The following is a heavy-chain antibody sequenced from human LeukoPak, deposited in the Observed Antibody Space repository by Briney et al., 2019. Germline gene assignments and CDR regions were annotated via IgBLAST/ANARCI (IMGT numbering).Heavy chain of an antibody. CDR1: GFTLSSYA. CDR3: ARLCIVGTKSAFDI. CDR2: ISVSGNT. J-gene: IGHJ3*02. D-gene: IGHD1-26*01. V-gene: IGHV3-23*01. Sequence: GGSLRLSCAASGFTLSSYAMSWVRQGPGKGLEWVSAISVSGNTYHADSVKGRFTISRDSSKNTLYLQMNSLRAEDTAVYYCARLCIVGTKSAFDIWGQGTMVTVSS.